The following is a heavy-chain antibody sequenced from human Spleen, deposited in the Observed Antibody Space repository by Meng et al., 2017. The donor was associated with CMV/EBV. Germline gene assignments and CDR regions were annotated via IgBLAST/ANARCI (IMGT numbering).Heavy chain of an antibody. CDR3: VSKPRCGTTSRYQN. CDR1: GSVFGGKW. J-gene: IGHJ4*02. D-gene: IGHD1/OR15-1a*01. CDR2: IFHAGST. Sequence: GSVFGGKWWSWVRQPPGKGLEWIGDIFHAGSTNYNPSLKSRLIISVDSSRNEFSLRLTSVTAADTAVYYCVSKPRCGTTSRYQNWGQGILVTVSS. V-gene: IGHV4-4*02.